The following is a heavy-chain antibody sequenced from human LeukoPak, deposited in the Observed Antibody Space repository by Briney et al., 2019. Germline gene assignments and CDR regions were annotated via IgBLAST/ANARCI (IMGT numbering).Heavy chain of an antibody. D-gene: IGHD6-13*01. V-gene: IGHV3-33*01. Sequence: GGSLRLSCAASGFTFSSYAMHWVRQAPGEGLEWVAVIWYDGSNEYYADSVKGRFTVSRDNSDNTLYLQMNSLRVEDTAVYYCARPPTSGYSSSWYLASIDYWGQGTPVTVSS. J-gene: IGHJ4*02. CDR1: GFTFSSYA. CDR2: IWYDGSNE. CDR3: ARPPTSGYSSSWYLASIDY.